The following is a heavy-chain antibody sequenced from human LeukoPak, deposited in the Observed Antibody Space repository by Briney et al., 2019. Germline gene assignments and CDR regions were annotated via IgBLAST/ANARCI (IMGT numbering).Heavy chain of an antibody. Sequence: GGSLRLSCAASGFTFTKYGMHWVRQAPGKGLEWVAFIRYDGSNKYYADSVKGRFTISRDNSRNTLYLQMNSLRAEDTAVYYCAKEGEPSAYYYYMDVWGKGTTVTVSS. V-gene: IGHV3-30*02. CDR1: GFTFTKYG. J-gene: IGHJ6*03. CDR3: AKEGEPSAYYYYMDV. CDR2: IRYDGSNK. D-gene: IGHD1-14*01.